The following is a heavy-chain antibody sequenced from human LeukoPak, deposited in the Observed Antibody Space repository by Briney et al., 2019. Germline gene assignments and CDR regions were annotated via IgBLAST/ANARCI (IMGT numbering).Heavy chain of an antibody. CDR3: ATQWGREPYFDD. Sequence: ASVKIPCKAFGDNYNSYNFHWVRQAPGQGLEWMGIISPSGASTTYAQKFQGKFTMTRDTSTTILYMEMSSLRSEDTAVYYCATQWGREPYFDDWGQGTLVTVSP. D-gene: IGHD1-26*01. CDR2: ISPSGAST. CDR1: GDNYNSYN. V-gene: IGHV1-46*02. J-gene: IGHJ4*02.